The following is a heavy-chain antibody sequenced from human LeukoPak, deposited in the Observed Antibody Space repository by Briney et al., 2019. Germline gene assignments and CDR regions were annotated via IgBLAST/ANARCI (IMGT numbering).Heavy chain of an antibody. CDR2: IIPIFGTA. Sequence: ASVKVSCKASGGTFSSYAISWVRQAPGQGLEWMGGIIPIFGTANYAQKFQGRVTITADESTSTAYMELSSLRSEDTAVYYCARAPTGVLRFFERQGWFDPWGQGTLVTVSS. V-gene: IGHV1-69*13. J-gene: IGHJ5*02. CDR3: ARAPTGVLRFFERQGWFDP. D-gene: IGHD3-3*01. CDR1: GGTFSSYA.